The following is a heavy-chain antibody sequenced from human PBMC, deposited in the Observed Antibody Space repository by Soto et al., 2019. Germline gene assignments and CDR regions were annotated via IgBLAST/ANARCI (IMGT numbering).Heavy chain of an antibody. J-gene: IGHJ4*02. V-gene: IGHV3-30*03. Sequence: GGSLRLSCTASGFTFRSYAMHWVRQAPGKGLEWVAVISYDESDKYYADSLKGRFTISRDNSKNTLYLQMNSLRGEDTAVYYCARDLSVAGPDYWGQGTLVTVS. CDR3: ARDLSVAGPDY. CDR1: GFTFRSYA. D-gene: IGHD6-19*01. CDR2: ISYDESDK.